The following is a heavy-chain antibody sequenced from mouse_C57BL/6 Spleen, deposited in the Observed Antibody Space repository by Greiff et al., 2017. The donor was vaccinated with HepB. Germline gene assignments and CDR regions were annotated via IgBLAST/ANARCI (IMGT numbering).Heavy chain of an antibody. CDR3: ARSLSNRDAMDY. Sequence: QVTLKESGPGILQSSQTLSLTCSFSGFSLSTSGMGVSWIRQPSGKGLEWLAHIYWDDDKRYNPSLKSRLTISKDTSRNQVFLKITSVDTADTATYDCARSLSNRDAMDYWGQGTSVTVSS. CDR1: GFSLSTSGMG. V-gene: IGHV8-12*01. D-gene: IGHD2-5*01. J-gene: IGHJ4*01. CDR2: IYWDDDK.